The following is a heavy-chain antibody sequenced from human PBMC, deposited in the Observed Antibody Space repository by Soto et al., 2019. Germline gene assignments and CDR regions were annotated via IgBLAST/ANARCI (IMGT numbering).Heavy chain of an antibody. V-gene: IGHV4-59*01. CDR1: GGSISSYY. D-gene: IGHD4-17*01. CDR2: IYYSGSI. J-gene: IGHJ6*02. CDR3: ARDSDTGYGMDV. Sequence: SETLSLTCTVSGGSISSYYWSWIRQPPGKGLEWIGYIYYSGSINYNPSLKSRVTISVDTSKNQFSLKLSSVTAADTAVYYCARDSDTGYGMDVWGQGTTVTVSS.